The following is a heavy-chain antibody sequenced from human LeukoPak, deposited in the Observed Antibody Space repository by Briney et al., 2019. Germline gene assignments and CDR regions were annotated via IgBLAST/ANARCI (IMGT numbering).Heavy chain of an antibody. CDR1: GGSFSGYY. V-gene: IGHV3-23*01. D-gene: IGHD3-16*01. CDR2: ISGSGGST. J-gene: IGHJ6*02. CDR3: AKDWGHGDYYYYGMDV. Sequence: ETLSLTCAVYGGSFSGYYWSWVRQAPGKGLEWVSGISGSGGSTYYADSVKGRFTISRDNSKNTLYLQMNSLRAEDTAVYYCAKDWGHGDYYYYGMDVWGQGTTVTVSS.